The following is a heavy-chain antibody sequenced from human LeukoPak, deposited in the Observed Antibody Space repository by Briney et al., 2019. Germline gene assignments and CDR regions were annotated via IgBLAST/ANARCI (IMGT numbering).Heavy chain of an antibody. J-gene: IGHJ4*02. V-gene: IGHV1-18*01. CDR1: GYTFTSYG. CDR2: ISAYNGNT. CDR3: ARAGPAYCGGDCYWYYFDY. Sequence: ASVKVSCKASGYTFTSYGISWVRQAPGQGLEWMGWISAYNGNTNYAQKLQGRVTMTTDTSTSTAYMELRSLRSDDTAVYYCARAGPAYCGGDCYWYYFDYWGQGTLVTVSS. D-gene: IGHD2-21*02.